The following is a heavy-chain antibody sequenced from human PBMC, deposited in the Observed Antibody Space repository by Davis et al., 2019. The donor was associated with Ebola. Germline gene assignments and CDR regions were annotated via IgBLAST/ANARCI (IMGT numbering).Heavy chain of an antibody. CDR2: ISGSGDTT. CDR3: ARTGERDY. J-gene: IGHJ4*02. Sequence: GGSLRLSCAASGFTFSSYGMHWVRQAPGKGLEWVAAISGSGDTTYYADSVKGRFTVSRDNSKNTLYLQLNSLRDEDTAVYYCARTGERDYWGQGTLVTVSS. V-gene: IGHV3-23*01. CDR1: GFTFSSYG. D-gene: IGHD7-27*01.